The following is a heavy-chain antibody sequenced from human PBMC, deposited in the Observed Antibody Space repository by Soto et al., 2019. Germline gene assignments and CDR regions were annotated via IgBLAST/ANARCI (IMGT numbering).Heavy chain of an antibody. V-gene: IGHV4-4*02. CDR2: IYHSGST. CDR3: ASPPAGYCSGGSCRGAFDI. Sequence: QVQLQESGPGLVKPSGTLSLTCAVSSGSISSSNWWSWVRQPPGKGLEWIGEIYHSGSTNYNPSLQSRVTLSVDKSKILFSLKLSSVTAADTAVYYCASPPAGYCSGGSCRGAFDIWGQGTMVTVSS. CDR1: SGSISSSNW. J-gene: IGHJ3*02. D-gene: IGHD2-15*01.